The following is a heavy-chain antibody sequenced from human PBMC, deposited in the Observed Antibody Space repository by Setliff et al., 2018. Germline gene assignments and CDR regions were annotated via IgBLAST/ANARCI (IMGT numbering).Heavy chain of an antibody. J-gene: IGHJ4*02. D-gene: IGHD3-9*01. Sequence: PSETLSLTCTVPGGSISSISYYWGWIRQPPGKGLEWIGTVYDSGTTYYNPSLKSRVTIFVDTSKNQFSLNLNSVTAADTGVYYCARSLRRTFRRLDWLGFFGDWGQGAMVTVSS. V-gene: IGHV4-39*01. CDR3: ARSLRRTFRRLDWLGFFGD. CDR2: VYDSGTT. CDR1: GGSISSISYY.